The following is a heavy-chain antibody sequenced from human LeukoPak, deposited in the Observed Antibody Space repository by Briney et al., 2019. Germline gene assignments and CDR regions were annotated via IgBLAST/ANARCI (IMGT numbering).Heavy chain of an antibody. CDR2: ISSSYSYI. J-gene: IGHJ4*02. CDR3: ARDQSDYYGSGSYSEGSY. D-gene: IGHD3-10*01. CDR1: GFTFSTYT. V-gene: IGHV3-21*06. Sequence: GGSLRLSCAASGFTFSTYTMNWARQAPGKGLEWVSSISSSYSYIFYADSLKGRFTISRDNAKNSLYLQMNGLRDEDTAVYYCARDQSDYYGSGSYSEGSYWGQGTLVTVSS.